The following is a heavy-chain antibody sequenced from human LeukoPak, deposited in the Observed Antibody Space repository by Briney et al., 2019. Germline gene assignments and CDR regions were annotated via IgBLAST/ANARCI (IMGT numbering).Heavy chain of an antibody. CDR3: ARVVAVAGPDY. D-gene: IGHD6-19*01. J-gene: IGHJ4*02. Sequence: GGSLRLSCAASGFTFSSYSMNWVRQAPGKGLEWVSSISSSSSYIYYAHSVKGRFTISRDNAKNSLYLQMNSLRAEDTAVYYCARVVAVAGPDYWGQGTLVTVSS. V-gene: IGHV3-21*01. CDR1: GFTFSSYS. CDR2: ISSSSSYI.